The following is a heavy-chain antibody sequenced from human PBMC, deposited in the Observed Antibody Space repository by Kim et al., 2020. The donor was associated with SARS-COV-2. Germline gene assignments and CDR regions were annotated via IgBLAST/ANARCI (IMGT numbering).Heavy chain of an antibody. D-gene: IGHD2-21*02. CDR3: ARDAYCGGDCLLVRVSSGMDV. V-gene: IGHV1-69*13. J-gene: IGHJ6*02. CDR1: GGTFSSYA. Sequence: SVKVSCKASGGTFSSYAISWVRQAPGQGLEWMGGIIPIFGTANYAQKFQGRVTITADESTSTAYMELSSLRSEDTAVYYCARDAYCGGDCLLVRVSSGMDVWGQGTTVTVSS. CDR2: IIPIFGTA.